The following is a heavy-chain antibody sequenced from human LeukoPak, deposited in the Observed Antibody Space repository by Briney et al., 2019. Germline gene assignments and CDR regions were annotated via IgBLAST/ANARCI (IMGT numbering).Heavy chain of an antibody. CDR1: GGSISSSSYY. V-gene: IGHV4-39*07. J-gene: IGHJ6*03. D-gene: IGHD6-19*01. CDR2: IYYSGST. CDR3: ARDSRIAVAGTQYYYYYYMDV. Sequence: TSETLSLTCTVSGGSISSSSYYWGWIRQPPGKGLEWIGSIYYSGSTYYNPSLKSRVTISVDTSKNQFSLKLSSVTAADTAVYYCARDSRIAVAGTQYYYYYYMDVWGKGTTVTVSS.